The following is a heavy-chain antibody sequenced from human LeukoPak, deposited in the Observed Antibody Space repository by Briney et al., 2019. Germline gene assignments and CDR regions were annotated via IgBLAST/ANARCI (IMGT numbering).Heavy chain of an antibody. CDR1: GGSINSDY. V-gene: IGHV4-59*01. J-gene: IGHJ5*02. Sequence: SETLYLTCTVSGGSINSDYWSWIRQPPGKVLEGIGYISYSGSTNYNPSLKSRVTISVDTSKKQFSLKLSSVTAADTAVYYCARFITMVRGVIYWFDPWGQGTLVTVSS. CDR3: ARFITMVRGVIYWFDP. CDR2: ISYSGST. D-gene: IGHD3-10*01.